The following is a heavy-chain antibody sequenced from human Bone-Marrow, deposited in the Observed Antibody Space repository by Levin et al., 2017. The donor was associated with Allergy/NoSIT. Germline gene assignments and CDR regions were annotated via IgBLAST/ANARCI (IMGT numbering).Heavy chain of an antibody. CDR3: ARTRYSSGPYYFHY. CDR1: GFSLSTSRMR. V-gene: IGHV2-70*04. D-gene: IGHD6-19*01. CDR2: IDWDDDK. Sequence: TLSLTCTFSGFSLSTSRMRVSWIRQPPGKALEWLARIDWDDDKFYSTSLKTRLTISKDTSKNQVVLTMTNMDPVDTATYYCARTRYSSGPYYFHYWGQGTLVTVSS. J-gene: IGHJ4*02.